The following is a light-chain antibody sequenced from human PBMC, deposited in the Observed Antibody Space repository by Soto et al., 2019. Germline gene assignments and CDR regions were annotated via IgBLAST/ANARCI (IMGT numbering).Light chain of an antibody. CDR1: QSISSW. J-gene: IGKJ2*01. CDR3: QQYNSYSPYT. Sequence: DIQMTQSPSTLSASVGDRVTITCRASQSISSWLAWYQQKPGKAPKLLIYDASSLERVVPSRFSGSGSGSEFTLTISSLQPDDFATYYCQQYNSYSPYTFGQGTKLEIK. CDR2: DAS. V-gene: IGKV1-5*01.